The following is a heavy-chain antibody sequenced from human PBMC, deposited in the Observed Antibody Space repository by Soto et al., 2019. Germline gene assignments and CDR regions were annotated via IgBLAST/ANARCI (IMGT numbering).Heavy chain of an antibody. CDR3: AMRVGATDY. D-gene: IGHD1-26*01. CDR1: GFTFYTSA. Sequence: QVQLVESGGGVVQPGRSLRLSCAASGFTFYTSALHWVRQAPGKGLEWVTFISYDGNSKYYTDSVKGRFTISRDNSKNTLYLQMNSLRAEDTAVYYCAMRVGATDYWGQGTLVIASS. CDR2: ISYDGNSK. J-gene: IGHJ4*02. V-gene: IGHV3-30*03.